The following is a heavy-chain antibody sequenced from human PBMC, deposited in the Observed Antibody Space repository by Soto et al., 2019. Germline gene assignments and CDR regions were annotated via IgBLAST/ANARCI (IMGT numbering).Heavy chain of an antibody. Sequence: GGSLRLSCAASGFTFSSYSMNWVRQAPGKGLEWVSSISSSSSYIYYADSVKGRFTISRDNAKNSLYLQMNSLRAEDTAVYYCARDGGPYYYYGMDVWGQGTTVTVSS. J-gene: IGHJ6*02. V-gene: IGHV3-21*01. CDR2: ISSSSSYI. D-gene: IGHD3-16*01. CDR1: GFTFSSYS. CDR3: ARDGGPYYYYGMDV.